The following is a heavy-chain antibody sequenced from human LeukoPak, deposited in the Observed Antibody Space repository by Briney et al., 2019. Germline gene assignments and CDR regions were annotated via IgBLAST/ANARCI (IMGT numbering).Heavy chain of an antibody. CDR1: GYAFTSYY. D-gene: IGHD6-19*01. CDR3: ARILSSSGWYSVDAFDI. Sequence: ASVKVSCKASGYAFTSYYMHWVRHAPGQGLEWMGIINPSGGSTSYAQKFQGRVTMTRDMSTSTVYMELSSLRSEDTAVYYCARILSSSGWYSVDAFDIWGQGTMVTVSS. CDR2: INPSGGST. V-gene: IGHV1-46*01. J-gene: IGHJ3*02.